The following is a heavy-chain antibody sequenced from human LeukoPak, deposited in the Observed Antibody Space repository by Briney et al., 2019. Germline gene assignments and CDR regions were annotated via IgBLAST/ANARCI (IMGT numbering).Heavy chain of an antibody. V-gene: IGHV4-59*08. CDR2: IYYSGST. Sequence: SETLSLTCSVSGGSITSFYWHWIRQPPGRGLEWIGHIYYSGSTNYNPSLKSRVLISVDTSKAQFSMKLGAVTAADTAVYYCARHGNGAFDIWGQGTMVTVSS. CDR3: ARHGNGAFDI. D-gene: IGHD1-1*01. CDR1: GGSITSFY. J-gene: IGHJ3*02.